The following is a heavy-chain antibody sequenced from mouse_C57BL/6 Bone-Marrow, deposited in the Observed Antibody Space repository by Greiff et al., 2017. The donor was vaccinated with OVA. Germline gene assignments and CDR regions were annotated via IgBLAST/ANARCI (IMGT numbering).Heavy chain of an antibody. V-gene: IGHV1-39*01. J-gene: IGHJ1*03. D-gene: IGHD1-1*01. CDR2: INPNYGTT. CDR1: GYSFTDYN. CDR3: ASYYYGSSYWYFDV. Sequence: MQLKQSGPELVKPGASVKISCKASGYSFTDYNMNWVKQSNGKSLEWIGVINPNYGTTSYNQKFKGKATLTVDQSSSTAYMQLNSLTSEDSAVYYCASYYYGSSYWYFDVWGTGTTVTVSS.